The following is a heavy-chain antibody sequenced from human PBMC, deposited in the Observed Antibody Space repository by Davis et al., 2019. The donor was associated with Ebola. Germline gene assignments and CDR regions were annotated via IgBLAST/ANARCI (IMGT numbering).Heavy chain of an antibody. CDR3: ARDMRDYYYYYYMDV. D-gene: IGHD3-16*01. Sequence: PSETLSLTCTVSGGSVSSDIYFWSWIRQPPGKGLEWIGHIYNSGNTNYNPSLKSRVTISTHTSRKQFSLNLTSVTAADKAVYYCARDMRDYYYYYYMDVWGKGTTVTVSS. V-gene: IGHV4-61*01. J-gene: IGHJ6*03. CDR2: IYNSGNT. CDR1: GGSVSSDIYF.